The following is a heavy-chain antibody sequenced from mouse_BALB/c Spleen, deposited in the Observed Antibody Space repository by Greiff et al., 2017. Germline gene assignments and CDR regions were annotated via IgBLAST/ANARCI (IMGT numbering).Heavy chain of an antibody. V-gene: IGHV5-6-3*01. CDR1: GFTFSSYG. CDR3: ARRGITRTWFAY. D-gene: IGHD2-4*01. CDR2: INSNGGST. Sequence: EVQLQESGGGLVQPGGSLKLSCAASGFTFSSYGMSWVRQTPDKRLELVATINSNGGSTYYPDSVKGRFTISRDNAKNTLYLQMSSLKSEDTAMYYCARRGITRTWFAYWGQGTLVTVSA. J-gene: IGHJ3*01.